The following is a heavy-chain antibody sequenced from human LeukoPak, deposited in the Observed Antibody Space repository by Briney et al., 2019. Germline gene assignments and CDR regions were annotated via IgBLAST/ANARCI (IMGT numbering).Heavy chain of an antibody. CDR1: GGSISSYY. J-gene: IGHJ5*02. Sequence: SQTLSLTCTVSGGSISSYYWSWIRQPAGKGLEWIGRIYTSGSTNYNPSLKSRVTMSVDTSKNQFSLKLSSVTAADTAVYYCARDSSGTTPGPNGGWFDPWGQGTLVTVSS. D-gene: IGHD6-19*01. CDR3: ARDSSGTTPGPNGGWFDP. V-gene: IGHV4-4*07. CDR2: IYTSGST.